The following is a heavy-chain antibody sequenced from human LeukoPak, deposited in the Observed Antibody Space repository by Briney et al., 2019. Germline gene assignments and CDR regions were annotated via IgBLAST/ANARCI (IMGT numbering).Heavy chain of an antibody. CDR3: ARDDRFGDYLDY. Sequence: GGSLRLSCAASGFTFSSYSMNWVRQAPGKGLEWVSSISSSSSYIYSADSVKGRFTISRDNAKNSLYLQMNSLRAEDTAVYYCARDDRFGDYLDYWGQGTLVTVSS. D-gene: IGHD3-10*01. J-gene: IGHJ4*02. CDR2: ISSSSSYI. V-gene: IGHV3-21*01. CDR1: GFTFSSYS.